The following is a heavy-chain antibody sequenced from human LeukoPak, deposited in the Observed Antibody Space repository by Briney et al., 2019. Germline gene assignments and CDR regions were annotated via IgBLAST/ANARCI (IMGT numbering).Heavy chain of an antibody. Sequence: SETLSLTCAVYGGSFSGYYWSWIRQPPGKGLEWIGEINHSGSTNYNPSLKSRVTISVDTSKNQFSLKLSSVTAADTVVYYCARGLKYSSSWYRFNWFDPWGQGTLVTVSS. V-gene: IGHV4-34*01. CDR2: INHSGST. J-gene: IGHJ5*02. CDR1: GGSFSGYY. CDR3: ARGLKYSSSWYRFNWFDP. D-gene: IGHD6-13*01.